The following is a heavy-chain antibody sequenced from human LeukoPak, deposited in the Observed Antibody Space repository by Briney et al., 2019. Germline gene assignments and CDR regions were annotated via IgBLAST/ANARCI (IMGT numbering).Heavy chain of an antibody. Sequence: SGTLSLTCTVFGDSINSLDLWSWVRQPPGKGLEWIGEMYLSGTTHSNPSVKSRVTISIDKSKNQFFLNLSSVTAADTAVYYCAGLVGRYSSGLYYYYFDYWGQGTLVTVSS. CDR2: MYLSGTT. CDR3: AGLVGRYSSGLYYYYFDY. D-gene: IGHD3-22*01. CDR1: GDSINSLDL. J-gene: IGHJ4*02. V-gene: IGHV4-4*02.